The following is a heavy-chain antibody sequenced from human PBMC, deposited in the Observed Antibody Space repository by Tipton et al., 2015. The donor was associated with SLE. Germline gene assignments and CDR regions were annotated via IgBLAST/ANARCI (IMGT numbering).Heavy chain of an antibody. Sequence: TLSLTCTVSGGSISSHYWSWIRQPPGKGLEWIGYIYYSGSTNYNPSLKSRVTISVDTSKNQFSLKLSSVTAADTAVYYCARERGTGLLDFDYWGQGTLVTVSS. CDR1: GGSISSHY. CDR2: IYYSGST. V-gene: IGHV4-59*11. D-gene: IGHD1-1*01. CDR3: ARERGTGLLDFDY. J-gene: IGHJ4*02.